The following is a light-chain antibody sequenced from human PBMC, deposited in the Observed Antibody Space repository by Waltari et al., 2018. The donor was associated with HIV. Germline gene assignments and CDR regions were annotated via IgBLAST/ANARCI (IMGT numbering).Light chain of an antibody. CDR1: SSNIGSNT. Sequence: QSVLTQPPSASGTPGQRVTISCSGSSSNIGSNTVNWYQKLPGTAPKLLIDRHTQLPSGGPDRFSRSKSGTSASLAIRRLQSEDEADYYCAAWDDSLNGVVFGGGTKLTVL. CDR3: AAWDDSLNGVV. V-gene: IGLV1-44*01. CDR2: RHT. J-gene: IGLJ2*01.